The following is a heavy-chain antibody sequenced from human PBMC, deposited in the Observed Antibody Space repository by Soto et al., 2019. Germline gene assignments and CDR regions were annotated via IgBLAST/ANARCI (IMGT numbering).Heavy chain of an antibody. J-gene: IGHJ6*02. CDR2: IYWDDDK. CDR3: VHSRCGGDWLQSYSSHSYYGLDV. D-gene: IGHD2-21*02. Sequence: QITLKESGPTLVKPTQTLTLTCTFSGLSLSTTGVGVGWIRQPPGKALEWLALIYWDDDKRYSPSLKSRLTLTKATSKTQVVLTMTNMDPGDTATYYCVHSRCGGDWLQSYSSHSYYGLDVWGQGTTVTLSS. CDR1: GLSLSTTGVG. V-gene: IGHV2-5*02.